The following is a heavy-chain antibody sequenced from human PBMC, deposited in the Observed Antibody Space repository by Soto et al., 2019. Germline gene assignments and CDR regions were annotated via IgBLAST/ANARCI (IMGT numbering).Heavy chain of an antibody. CDR2: INPDSGGT. J-gene: IGHJ5*02. Sequence: ASVKVPCKASGYTFTGYYMHWVRQAPGQGLEWMGWINPDSGGTNYAQKFQGWVTMTRDTSISTAYMELSRLRSDDTAVYYCARGTLVRGVTNNWFDPWGQGTLVTVSS. CDR1: GYTFTGYY. D-gene: IGHD3-10*01. CDR3: ARGTLVRGVTNNWFDP. V-gene: IGHV1-2*04.